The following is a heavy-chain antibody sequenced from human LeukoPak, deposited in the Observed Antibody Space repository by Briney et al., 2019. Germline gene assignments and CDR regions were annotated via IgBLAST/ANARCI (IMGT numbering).Heavy chain of an antibody. Sequence: GGSLRLSCAASGFIFSNYAMSWVRQAPGKGLGWVSVISGGSGTTYYADSVKGRFTISRDNSKNTLYLQMNSLRAEDTAVYYCAKSLGSTAEYFDYWGQGTLVTVSS. D-gene: IGHD3-10*01. CDR2: ISGGSGTT. CDR1: GFIFSNYA. CDR3: AKSLGSTAEYFDY. J-gene: IGHJ4*02. V-gene: IGHV3-23*01.